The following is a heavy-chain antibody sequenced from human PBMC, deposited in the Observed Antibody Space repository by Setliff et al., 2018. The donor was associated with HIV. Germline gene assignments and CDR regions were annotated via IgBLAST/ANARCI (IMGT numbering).Heavy chain of an antibody. J-gene: IGHJ4*02. CDR1: GFSFRTYA. Sequence: QPGGSLRLSCAASGFSFRTYAMSWVRQAPGKGLEWVSAISATAGDTYYADSVKGRFTISRDNSKNTLYLQVNSLRAEDTAVYYCAKAVAQQFVSFFDHWGQGTLVTVSS. V-gene: IGHV3-23*01. D-gene: IGHD6-6*01. CDR3: AKAVAQQFVSFFDH. CDR2: ISATAGDT.